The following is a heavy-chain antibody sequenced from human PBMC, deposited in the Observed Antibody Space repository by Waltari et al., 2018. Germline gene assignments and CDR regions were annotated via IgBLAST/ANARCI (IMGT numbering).Heavy chain of an antibody. CDR1: GYTLPEFS. V-gene: IGHV1-24*01. D-gene: IGHD3-22*01. Sequence: QVQLVQSGAEVKKPGASVKVSCQVSGYTLPEFSLPWVRQAPGKGLEWMGGFDPEEGETIYAQKFQGRVTMTEDTSTDTAYMELSSLRSEDTAVYYCATPHSGSHDYWGQGTLVTVSS. J-gene: IGHJ4*02. CDR2: FDPEEGET. CDR3: ATPHSGSHDY.